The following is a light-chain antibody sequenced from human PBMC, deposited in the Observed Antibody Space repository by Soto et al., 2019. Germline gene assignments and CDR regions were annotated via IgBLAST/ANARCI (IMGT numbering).Light chain of an antibody. J-gene: IGKJ2*01. V-gene: IGKV3-20*01. CDR2: GTS. CDR3: QQYGSSPVT. CDR1: SSISASY. Sequence: EIVLTQSPGTLSLSPGERVVLSCRASSSISASYLAWYQHKPGQAPRLLIYGTSSRATDIPDRLSGSGSGTDFTLTINRLEPADFAIYYCQQYGSSPVTFGQGTKLEIK.